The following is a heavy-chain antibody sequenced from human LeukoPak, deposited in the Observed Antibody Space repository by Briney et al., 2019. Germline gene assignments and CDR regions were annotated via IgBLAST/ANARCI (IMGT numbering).Heavy chain of an antibody. V-gene: IGHV3-30-3*01. J-gene: IGHJ3*02. Sequence: GGSLRLSCAASGFTFSSYAMHWVRQAPGKGLEWVAVISYDGSNKYYADSVKGRFTISRDNSKNTLYLQMNSLRAEDTAVYYCARLKGYGDYRGAFDIWGQGTMVTVSS. CDR2: ISYDGSNK. CDR3: ARLKGYGDYRGAFDI. CDR1: GFTFSSYA. D-gene: IGHD4-17*01.